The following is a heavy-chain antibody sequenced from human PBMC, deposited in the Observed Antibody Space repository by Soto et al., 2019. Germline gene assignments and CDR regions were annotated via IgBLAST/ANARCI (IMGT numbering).Heavy chain of an antibody. V-gene: IGHV2-5*01. J-gene: IGHJ4*02. Sequence: SCPTLVNPTQTLTLTCTFSGFSLSTSGVGVGWIRQPPGKALEWLALIYWNDDKRYSPSLKSRLTITKDTSKNQVVLTMTNMDPVDTATYYCARKAPYGDYDHFEDWGQGTLVTVAS. CDR2: IYWNDDK. CDR3: ARKAPYGDYDHFED. CDR1: GFSLSTSGVG. D-gene: IGHD4-17*01.